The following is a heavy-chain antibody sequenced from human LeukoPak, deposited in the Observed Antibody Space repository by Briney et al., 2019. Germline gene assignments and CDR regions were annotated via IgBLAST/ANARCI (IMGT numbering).Heavy chain of an antibody. Sequence: SQTLSLTCAISGDSVSSNSAAWNWIRQSPSRGLEWLGRAYYRSKWYNDYAVSVKSRITINPDTSKNQFSLQLNSVTPEDTAVYYCARSVDQLQHGGNWFDPWGQGTLVTVSS. D-gene: IGHD2-2*01. V-gene: IGHV6-1*01. CDR1: GDSVSSNSAA. CDR2: AYYRSKWYN. CDR3: ARSVDQLQHGGNWFDP. J-gene: IGHJ5*02.